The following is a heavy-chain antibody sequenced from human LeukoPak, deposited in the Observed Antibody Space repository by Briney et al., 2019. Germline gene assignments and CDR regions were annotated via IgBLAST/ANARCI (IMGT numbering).Heavy chain of an antibody. CDR3: ARSYYDSSGPYDV. D-gene: IGHD3-22*01. V-gene: IGHV4-34*01. CDR2: INYSGDA. CDR1: GGSLSGYY. J-gene: IGHJ6*04. Sequence: PSETLSLTCAVYGGSLSGYYWSWIRQPPGKGLEWIGEINYSGDANYNPSLKSRVTISVDTSNNQFSLKLTSVTAADTVVYYCARSYYDSSGPYDVWGEGTTVTVSS.